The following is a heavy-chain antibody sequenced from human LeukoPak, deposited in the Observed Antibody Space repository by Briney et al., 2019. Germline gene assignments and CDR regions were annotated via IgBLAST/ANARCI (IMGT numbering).Heavy chain of an antibody. CDR3: RGTYYYDSSGYYYGGFDY. CDR1: GFAFSDYY. CDR2: ISSSGSTI. J-gene: IGHJ4*02. D-gene: IGHD3-22*01. Sequence: GGSLRLSCAASGFAFSDYYMSWIRQAPGKGLEWVSYISSSGSTIYYADSVKGRFTISRDNAKNSLYLQMNSLRAEDTAVYYYRGTYYYDSSGYYYGGFDYWGQGTLVTVSS. V-gene: IGHV3-11*04.